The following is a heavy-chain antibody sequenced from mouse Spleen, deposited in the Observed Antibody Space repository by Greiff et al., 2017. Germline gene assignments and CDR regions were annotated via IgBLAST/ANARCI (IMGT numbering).Heavy chain of an antibody. CDR3: ARSPPITTVVAHGY. CDR2: IDPSDSYT. V-gene: IGHV1-69*02. D-gene: IGHD1-1*01. Sequence: QVQLQQSGPELVKPGASVKIPCKASGYTFTDYNMDWVKQRPGQGLEWIGEIDPSDSYTNYNQKFKGKATLTVDKSSSTAYMQLSSLTSEDSAVYYCARSPPITTVVAHGYWGQGTTLTVSS. CDR1: GYTFTDYN. J-gene: IGHJ2*01.